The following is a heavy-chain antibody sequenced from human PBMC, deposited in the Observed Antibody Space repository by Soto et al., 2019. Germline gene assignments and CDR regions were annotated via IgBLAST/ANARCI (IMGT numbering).Heavy chain of an antibody. V-gene: IGHV3-23*01. Sequence: EVQLLESGGGLVQPGGSLRLSCAASGFTFSSYAMSWVRQAPGKGLEWVSAISGSGGSTYYADSVKGRFTISRDNSKNTLYLQMNSLRAEDTAVYYCAKDTPLGGGPTFSSAFDIWGQGTMVTVSS. D-gene: IGHD3-10*01. CDR3: AKDTPLGGGPTFSSAFDI. CDR1: GFTFSSYA. CDR2: ISGSGGST. J-gene: IGHJ3*02.